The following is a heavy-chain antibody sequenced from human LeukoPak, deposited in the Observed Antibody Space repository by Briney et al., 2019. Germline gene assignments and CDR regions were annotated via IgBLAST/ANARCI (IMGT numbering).Heavy chain of an antibody. Sequence: GGSLRLSCAASGFTFSTYGMHWVRQAPGKGLEWVSFIRYDGSRKYYADSVKGRFTISRDNSKNTLYLQMNSLRAEDTAVYYCAKGEAVADPYCFDYWGQGTLVTVSS. V-gene: IGHV3-30*02. D-gene: IGHD6-19*01. CDR3: AKGEAVADPYCFDY. CDR2: IRYDGSRK. J-gene: IGHJ4*02. CDR1: GFTFSTYG.